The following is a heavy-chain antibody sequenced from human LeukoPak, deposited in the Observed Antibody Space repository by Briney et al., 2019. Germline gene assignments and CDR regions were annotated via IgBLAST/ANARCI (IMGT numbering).Heavy chain of an antibody. Sequence: GSLRLSCTASGFTVSSNYMSWVRQPPGKGLEWIGEINHSGSTNYNPSLKSRVTISVDTSKNQFSLKLSSVTAADTAVYYCARGPPYYYDSSGSDYWGQGTLVTVSS. CDR2: INHSGST. D-gene: IGHD3-22*01. CDR1: GFTVSSNY. V-gene: IGHV4-34*01. CDR3: ARGPPYYYDSSGSDY. J-gene: IGHJ4*02.